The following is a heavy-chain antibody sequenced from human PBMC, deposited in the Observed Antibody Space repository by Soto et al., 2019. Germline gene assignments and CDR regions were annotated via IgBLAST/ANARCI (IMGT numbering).Heavy chain of an antibody. CDR2: IWYNGSKK. CDR1: GFTFSSYG. D-gene: IGHD2-15*01. V-gene: IGHV3-33*03. CDR3: ARQLAVPYAAYAMDV. J-gene: IGHJ6*04. Sequence: QVHLVESGGGVVQPGRSLRLSCAASGFTFSSYGMLWVRQAPGKGLEWGAVIWYNGSKKYYGESVKGRFTIFRDNSEKTFHLEMRSLRAEDTAVYYCARQLAVPYAAYAMDVWGKGSTVTVTS.